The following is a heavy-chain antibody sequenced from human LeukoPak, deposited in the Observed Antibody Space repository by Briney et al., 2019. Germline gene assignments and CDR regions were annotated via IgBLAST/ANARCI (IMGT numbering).Heavy chain of an antibody. CDR2: ISRSGDTI. J-gene: IGHJ3*02. D-gene: IGHD3-22*01. CDR3: ARDYYDNSGFLLEAFDI. CDR1: GFTFSTFS. Sequence: PGGSLRLSCAASGFTFSTFSLNWIRQAPGNGLEWVAYISRSGDTIYYADSVRGRFTISRDDAKNSFYLQMNSLRAEDTAVYYCARDYYDNSGFLLEAFDIWGQGTQVTVSS. V-gene: IGHV3-48*01.